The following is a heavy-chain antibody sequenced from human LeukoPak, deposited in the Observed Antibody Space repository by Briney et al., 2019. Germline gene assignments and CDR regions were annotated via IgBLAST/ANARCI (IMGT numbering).Heavy chain of an antibody. CDR2: VYHSGSA. V-gene: IGHV4-4*02. D-gene: IGHD4-17*01. Sequence: PSGTLSLICAVSDVSISTNNWWSWVRQPPGKGLEWIGEVYHSGSANYNPSLKSRVTMFVDKSKNQFSLRLNSVTAADTAVYYCANSFSAVTTKHYWGQGALVTVSS. J-gene: IGHJ4*02. CDR1: DVSISTNNW. CDR3: ANSFSAVTTKHY.